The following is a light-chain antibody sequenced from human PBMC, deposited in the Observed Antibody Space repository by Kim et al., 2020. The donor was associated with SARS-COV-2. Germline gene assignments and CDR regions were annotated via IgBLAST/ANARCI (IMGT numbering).Light chain of an antibody. CDR2: GAS. CDR1: QSVSSNY. J-gene: IGKJ4*01. CDR3: QQYDSSPLT. V-gene: IGKV3-20*01. Sequence: EIVLTQSPGTLSLSPGERATLSCRASQSVSSNYLAWYQQKPGQAPRLLIYGASSRATSIPDRFSGSGSGTDFTLTISRLEPEDFAVYYCQQYDSSPLTFGGGTKVDIK.